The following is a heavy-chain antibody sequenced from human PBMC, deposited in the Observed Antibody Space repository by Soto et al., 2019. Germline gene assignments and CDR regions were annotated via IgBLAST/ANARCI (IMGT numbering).Heavy chain of an antibody. CDR1: GGSISSGGYS. Sequence: PSETLSLTCAVSGGSISSGGYSWSWIRQPPGKGLEWIGYIYHSGSTYYNPSLKSRVTISVDRSKNQFSLKLSSVTAADTAVYYCARGLSGSPDLLGYWGQGTLVTVSS. J-gene: IGHJ4*02. V-gene: IGHV4-30-2*01. CDR3: ARGLSGSPDLLGY. CDR2: IYHSGST. D-gene: IGHD1-20*01.